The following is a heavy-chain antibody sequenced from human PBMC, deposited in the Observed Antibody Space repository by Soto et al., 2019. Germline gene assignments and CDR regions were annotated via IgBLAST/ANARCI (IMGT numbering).Heavy chain of an antibody. D-gene: IGHD3-22*01. CDR2: IGTAGDP. V-gene: IGHV3-13*05. CDR1: GFTFSSYD. J-gene: IGHJ6*02. CDR3: ARGGYYDSSGYVYCMDV. Sequence: GGSLRLSCAASGFTFSSYDMHWVRQATGKGLEWVPAIGTAGDPYYPGSVKGRFTISRENAKDSLYLQMNSLRAGDTAVYYCARGGYYDSSGYVYCMDVWGRGTTVTVSS.